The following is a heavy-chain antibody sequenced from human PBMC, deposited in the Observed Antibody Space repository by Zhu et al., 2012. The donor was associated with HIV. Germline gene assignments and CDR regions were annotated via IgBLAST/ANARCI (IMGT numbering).Heavy chain of an antibody. J-gene: IGHJ5*02. V-gene: IGHV4-34*01. Sequence: QVQLQQWGAGLLKPSETLSLSCAVYGGSFSGYYWSWIRQPPGKGLEWIGEINHSGSTNHNPSLKSRVTMSVDTSKNQFSMKLSSVTAADTAVYYCARGHLGGRYAYGAWGQGTLVTVSS. D-gene: IGHD5-18*01. CDR2: INHSGST. CDR1: GGSFSGYY. CDR3: ARGHLGGRYAYGA.